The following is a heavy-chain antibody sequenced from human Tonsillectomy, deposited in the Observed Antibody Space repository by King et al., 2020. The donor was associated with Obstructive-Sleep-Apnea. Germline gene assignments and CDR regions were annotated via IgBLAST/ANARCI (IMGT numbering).Heavy chain of an antibody. Sequence: VQLVESGGGLVQPGGSLRLSCAASGFTFSSYSMNWVRQAPGKGLEWVSYISSSSSTIYYANSVKGRFPITRDNAKNSLYLQMNSLRAEEPAVYYCARFGPTTVTTGDAFDIWGQGTMVTVSS. CDR3: ARFGPTTVTTGDAFDI. V-gene: IGHV3-48*04. J-gene: IGHJ3*02. D-gene: IGHD4-11*01. CDR1: GFTFSSYS. CDR2: ISSSSSTI.